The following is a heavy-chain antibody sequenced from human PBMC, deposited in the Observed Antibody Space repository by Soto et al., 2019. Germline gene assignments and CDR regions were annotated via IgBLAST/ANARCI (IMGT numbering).Heavy chain of an antibody. Sequence: PWWSMRLSCAASGFTFSSYGMHWVRQAPGKGLEWVAVIWYDGSNKYYADSVKGRFTISRDNSKNTLYLQMNSLRAEDTAVYYCARTRYCSCNSCDLEYHEGMDVSGQGTPVTVS. D-gene: IGHD2-2*01. CDR3: ARTRYCSCNSCDLEYHEGMDV. CDR1: GFTFSSYG. J-gene: IGHJ6*02. CDR2: IWYDGSNK. V-gene: IGHV3-33*01.